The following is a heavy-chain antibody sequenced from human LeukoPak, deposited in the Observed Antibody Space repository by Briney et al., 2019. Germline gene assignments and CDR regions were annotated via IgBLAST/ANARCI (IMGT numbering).Heavy chain of an antibody. J-gene: IGHJ4*02. D-gene: IGHD1-26*01. CDR3: AREVLGTTTGYFDY. V-gene: IGHV3-11*01. CDR2: IRSTGSTI. CDR1: GFIFSDYY. Sequence: GGSLRLSCAASGFIFSDYYMSWIRQAPGKGLEWVSYIRSTGSTIYYADSVKGRFIISRDNAKNSLYLQMNSLRAEDTAVYYCAREVLGTTTGYFDYWGQGALVTVSS.